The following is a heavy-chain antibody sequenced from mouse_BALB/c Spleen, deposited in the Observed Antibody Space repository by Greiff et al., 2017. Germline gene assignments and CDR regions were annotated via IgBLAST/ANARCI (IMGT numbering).Heavy chain of an antibody. Sequence: EVMLVESGGGLVKPGGSLKLSCAASGFTFSSYTMSWVRQTPEKRLEWVATISSGGSYTYYPDSVKGRFTISRDNAKNTLYLQMSSLKSEDTAMYYCTREYDGYTFDYWGQGTTLTVSS. V-gene: IGHV5-6-4*01. J-gene: IGHJ2*01. CDR3: TREYDGYTFDY. CDR1: GFTFSSYT. CDR2: ISSGGSYT. D-gene: IGHD2-3*01.